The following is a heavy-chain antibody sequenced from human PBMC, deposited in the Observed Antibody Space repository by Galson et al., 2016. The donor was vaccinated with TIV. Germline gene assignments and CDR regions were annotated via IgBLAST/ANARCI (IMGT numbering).Heavy chain of an antibody. J-gene: IGHJ4*02. D-gene: IGHD3-22*01. CDR2: ISGGGGST. V-gene: IGHV3-23*01. CDR3: VKYDSSGYYYGNFDY. Sequence: SLRLSCAASGFTFSSYAMSWVRQAPGKGLEWVSVISGGGGSTYYADSVKGRFTISRDNSKNTVCLQMSSLRAEDTAVYYCVKYDSSGYYYGNFDYWGQGTLVIVSS. CDR1: GFTFSSYA.